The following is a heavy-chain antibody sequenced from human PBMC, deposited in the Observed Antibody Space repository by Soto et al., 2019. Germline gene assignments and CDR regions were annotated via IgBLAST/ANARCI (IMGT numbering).Heavy chain of an antibody. CDR1: GGSFSSSTYY. Sequence: QLQLQESGPGLVKPSETLSLTCTVSGGSFSSSTYYWGWIRQPPGKGLEWIGSMYSGGNTYYNPSLKSRVTVSVDTAKNPLSPKPNPGTPAGTAMYYRAEPPYYWTRYFFGGWGQGTLGTVPS. V-gene: IGHV4-39*02. D-gene: IGHD3-16*01. CDR2: MYSGGNT. CDR3: AEPPYYWTRYFFGG. J-gene: IGHJ4*02.